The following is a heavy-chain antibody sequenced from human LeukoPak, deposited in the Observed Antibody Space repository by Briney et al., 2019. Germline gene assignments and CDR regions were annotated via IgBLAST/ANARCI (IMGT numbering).Heavy chain of an antibody. Sequence: GSLRLSCAASGFTFSSYTMHWVRQAPGKGLVWVSRINSDGTTTNYADSVKGRFTISRDNAKNTLYLQMNSLRAEDTAVYYCARENSNTGAFDIWGQGTMVTVSS. CDR3: ARENSNTGAFDI. J-gene: IGHJ3*02. CDR2: INSDGTTT. CDR1: GFTFSSYT. D-gene: IGHD6-13*01. V-gene: IGHV3-74*01.